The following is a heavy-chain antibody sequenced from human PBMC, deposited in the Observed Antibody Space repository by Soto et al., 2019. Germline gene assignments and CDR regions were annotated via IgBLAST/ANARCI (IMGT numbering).Heavy chain of an antibody. J-gene: IGHJ6*02. V-gene: IGHV3-23*01. CDR2: ISGSGGST. D-gene: IGHD3-3*01. Sequence: QPGGSLRLSCAASGFSFSNYAMTWVRQAPGKGLEWVSAISGSGGSTYYADSVKGRFTISRDNSKNTLYLQMNSLRAEDTAVYYCAKQFWSGYYYGMDVWGQGTTVTVSS. CDR3: AKQFWSGYYYGMDV. CDR1: GFSFSNYA.